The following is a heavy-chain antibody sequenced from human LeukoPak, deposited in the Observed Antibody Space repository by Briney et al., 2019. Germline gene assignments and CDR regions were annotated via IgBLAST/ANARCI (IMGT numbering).Heavy chain of an antibody. CDR2: IYYSGST. CDR1: GGSISSSSYY. Sequence: SETLSFTCTVSGGSISSSSYYWGWIRQPPGKGLEWIGSIYYSGSTNYNPSLRSRVTISVDTSKNQFSLKLSSVTAADTAVYYCARCIGSSSFARWFDPWGQGTLVTVSS. V-gene: IGHV4-39*07. J-gene: IGHJ5*02. CDR3: ARCIGSSSFARWFDP. D-gene: IGHD6-6*01.